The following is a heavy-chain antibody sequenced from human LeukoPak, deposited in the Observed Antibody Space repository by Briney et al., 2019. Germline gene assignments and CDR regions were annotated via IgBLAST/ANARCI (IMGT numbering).Heavy chain of an antibody. CDR3: ASVGPIPAANIGDAFDI. V-gene: IGHV1-69*05. Sequence: SVKVSCKASGGTFSSYAISWVRQAPGQGLEWMGGIIPIFGTANYAQKFQGRVTITTDESTSTAYMELSSLRSEDTAVYYCASVGPIPAANIGDAFDIWGQGTMVTVSS. D-gene: IGHD2-2*01. CDR2: IIPIFGTA. CDR1: GGTFSSYA. J-gene: IGHJ3*02.